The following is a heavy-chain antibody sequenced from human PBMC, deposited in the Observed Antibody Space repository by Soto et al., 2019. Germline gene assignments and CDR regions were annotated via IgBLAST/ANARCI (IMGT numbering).Heavy chain of an antibody. CDR3: AREGIAAAGLFDY. CDR2: IYYSGST. V-gene: IGHV4-59*01. CDR1: GGSISSYY. D-gene: IGHD6-13*01. J-gene: IGHJ4*02. Sequence: ASETLSLTCTVSGGSISSYYWSWIRQPPGKGLEWIGYIYYSGSTNYNPSLKSRVTISVDTSKNQFSLKLSSVTAADTAVYYCAREGIAAAGLFDYWGQGTLVTVSS.